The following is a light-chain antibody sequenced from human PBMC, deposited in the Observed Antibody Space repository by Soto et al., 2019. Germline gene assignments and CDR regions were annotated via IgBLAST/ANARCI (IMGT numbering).Light chain of an antibody. CDR1: QSVSSSY. Sequence: ESVLTQSPGTLSLSPGEKATLSCRASQSVSSSYLAWYQQKPGQAPGLLIYGAPSRATGIPDRFSGSGSGTDFTLTVSRLEPEDFAVYYCQQFGSSSWTFGQGTKVDIK. J-gene: IGKJ1*01. V-gene: IGKV3-20*01. CDR2: GAP. CDR3: QQFGSSSWT.